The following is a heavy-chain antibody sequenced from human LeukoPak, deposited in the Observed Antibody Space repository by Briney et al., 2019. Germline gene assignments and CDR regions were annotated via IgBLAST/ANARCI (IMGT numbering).Heavy chain of an antibody. J-gene: IGHJ4*02. CDR3: AKRMGPSIAATDLDY. CDR2: MNQDGSEI. Sequence: HPGGSLRLSCAASGFTFSSYWMTWVRQAPGKGLEWVANMNQDGSEIYHVDSVKDRFTISRDNSKNTLYLQMNSLRAEDTAVYYCAKRMGPSIAATDLDYWGQGTLVTVSS. CDR1: GFTFSSYW. V-gene: IGHV3-7*01. D-gene: IGHD6-13*01.